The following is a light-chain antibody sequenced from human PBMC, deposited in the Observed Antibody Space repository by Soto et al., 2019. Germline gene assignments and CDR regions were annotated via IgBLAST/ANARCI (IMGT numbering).Light chain of an antibody. CDR1: QSISSY. V-gene: IGKV1-39*01. J-gene: IGKJ1*01. CDR3: KKSYSTLWT. CDR2: AAS. Sequence: IQITQSPTSLSASVGDRVTINCLASQSISSYLNWYQHKPGKAPKLLIYAASSLQSGVPSRFSGSGSGTDFTLTISSLQPEEFATYYCKKSYSTLWTVGQGTKVDIK.